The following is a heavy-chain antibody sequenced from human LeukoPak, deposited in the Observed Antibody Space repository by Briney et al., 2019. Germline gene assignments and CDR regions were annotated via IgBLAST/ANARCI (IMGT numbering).Heavy chain of an antibody. CDR3: ARGGGDPHTDY. CDR2: IYYSGST. J-gene: IGHJ4*02. D-gene: IGHD2-21*02. CDR1: GGSISSSSYY. V-gene: IGHV4-39*07. Sequence: SETLSLTCTVSGGSISSSSYYWGWIRQPPGKGLEWIGSIYYSGSTYYNPSLKSRVTISVDTSKNQFSLKLSSVTAADTAVYYCARGGGDPHTDYWGQGTLVTVSS.